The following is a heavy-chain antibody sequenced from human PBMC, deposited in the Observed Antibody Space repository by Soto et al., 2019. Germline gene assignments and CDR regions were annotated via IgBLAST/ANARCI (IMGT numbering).Heavy chain of an antibody. CDR2: IYYSGST. CDR1: GGSISSGDYY. D-gene: IGHD2-15*01. V-gene: IGHV4-30-4*01. J-gene: IGHJ1*01. Sequence: SETLSLTCTVSGGSISSGDYYWSWIRQPPGKGLEWIGYIYYSGSTYYNPSLKSRVTISVDTSKNQFSLKLSSVTAADTAVYYCARAPYCSGGSCYGRRVLKYFQHWGQGTLVTVSS. CDR3: ARAPYCSGGSCYGRRVLKYFQH.